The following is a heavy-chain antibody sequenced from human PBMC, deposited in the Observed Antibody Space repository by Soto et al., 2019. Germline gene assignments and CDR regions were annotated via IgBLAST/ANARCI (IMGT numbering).Heavy chain of an antibody. CDR3: AKDNSLHWFDP. J-gene: IGHJ5*02. D-gene: IGHD2-15*01. V-gene: IGHV3-23*01. CDR2: FNGNGGGT. Sequence: EVQLLESGGGLVQPGGSLRLPCATSGFSFSTYAMTWVRQAPGKGLEWVSTFNGNGGGTYYADSVKGRFTISRDNSKNTLYLQMDSLRAEDTATYYCAKDNSLHWFDPWGQGTLVTVSS. CDR1: GFSFSTYA.